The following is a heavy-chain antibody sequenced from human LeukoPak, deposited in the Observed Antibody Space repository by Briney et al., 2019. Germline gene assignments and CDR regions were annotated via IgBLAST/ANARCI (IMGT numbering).Heavy chain of an antibody. CDR1: GGSISSSSYY. D-gene: IGHD5-24*01. Sequence: SETLSLTCTVSGGSISSSSYYWGWIRQPPGKGLEWIGSIYYSGSTYYNPSLKSRVTISVDTSKNQFSLKPSSVTAADTAVYYCAKGKPLWLQLEFDYWGQGTLVTVSS. V-gene: IGHV4-39*07. CDR3: AKGKPLWLQLEFDY. J-gene: IGHJ4*02. CDR2: IYYSGST.